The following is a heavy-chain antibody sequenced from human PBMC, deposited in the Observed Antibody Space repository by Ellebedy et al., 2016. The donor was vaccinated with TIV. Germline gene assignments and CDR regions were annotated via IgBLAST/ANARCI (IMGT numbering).Heavy chain of an antibody. J-gene: IGHJ6*02. CDR2: ISSSSSYI. CDR1: GFTVSSNY. Sequence: PGGSLRLSCAASGFTVSSNYMSWVRQAPGKGPEWVSSISSSSSYIYYADSVKGRFTISRDNAKNSLYLQMNSLRAEDTAVYYCDGMDVWGQGTTVTVSS. V-gene: IGHV3-21*01. CDR3: DGMDV.